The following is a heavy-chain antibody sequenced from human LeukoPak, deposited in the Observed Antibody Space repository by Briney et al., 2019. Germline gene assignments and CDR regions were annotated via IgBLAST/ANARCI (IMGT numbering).Heavy chain of an antibody. J-gene: IGHJ4*02. CDR1: GYSFTSYW. CDR3: VRGGGSVNDY. D-gene: IGHD1-26*01. Sequence: GESLKISCKGSGYSFTSYWIGWVRQMSGKGLEWMGIIYPGNSDTTYNPSFQSQVTISADKFISTAFLHWCSLKASDTAMYYCVRGGGSVNDYWGQGTLVTVSS. V-gene: IGHV5-51*01. CDR2: IYPGNSDT.